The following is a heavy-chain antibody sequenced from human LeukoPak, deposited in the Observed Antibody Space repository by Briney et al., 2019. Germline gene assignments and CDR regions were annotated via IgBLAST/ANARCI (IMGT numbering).Heavy chain of an antibody. J-gene: IGHJ4*02. V-gene: IGHV3-7*03. D-gene: IGHD5-12*01. CDR3: ARDSTWQLDY. CDR1: GFTFSTHW. CDR2: IKEDGSVK. Sequence: SGGSLRLSCTASGFTFSTHWMTWVRLPPGKGLEWVANIKEDGSVKYYVDSVKGRFTISRDNTKNALYLQMNSLRADDTAVYFCARDSTWQLDYWGQGTLITVSS.